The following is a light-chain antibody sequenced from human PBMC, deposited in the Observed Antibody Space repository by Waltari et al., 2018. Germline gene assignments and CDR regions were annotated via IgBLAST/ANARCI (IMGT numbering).Light chain of an antibody. Sequence: EIVMTQSPATLSVSPGERATLSCRASQSVSSNLAWYQQKPGQTPRLLLHEASTRPTGIPARFSGSGSGPEFTLSISNLQSVDFAVYYCQQYNTWPPITFGQGTRLEIK. CDR1: QSVSSN. V-gene: IGKV3-15*01. CDR2: EAS. J-gene: IGKJ5*01. CDR3: QQYNTWPPIT.